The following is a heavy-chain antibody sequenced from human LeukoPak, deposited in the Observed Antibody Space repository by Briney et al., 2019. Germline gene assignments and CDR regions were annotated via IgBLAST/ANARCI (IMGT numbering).Heavy chain of an antibody. CDR2: ISGSGVNT. J-gene: IGHJ4*02. CDR1: GFTFSSYG. V-gene: IGHV3-23*01. D-gene: IGHD5-18*01. Sequence: PGGSLRLSCAGSGFTFSSYGMTWVRQAPGKGLEWVPAISGSGVNTDYADSVKGRFTISRDNAKNSLYLQMNSLRAEDTALYYCARVGGGYSYGPPDYWGQGTLVTVSS. CDR3: ARVGGGYSYGPPDY.